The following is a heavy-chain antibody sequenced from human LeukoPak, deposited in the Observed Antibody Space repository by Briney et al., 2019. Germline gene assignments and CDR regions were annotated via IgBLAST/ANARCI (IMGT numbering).Heavy chain of an antibody. J-gene: IGHJ6*02. CDR2: ISYDGSNK. CDR1: GFTFSSYG. CDR3: ARDSYGSGSYYYYYYGMDV. V-gene: IGHV3-30*03. Sequence: GGSLRLSCAASGFTFSSYGMHWVRQAPGKRLEWVAVISYDGSNKYYADSVKGRFTISRDNSKNTLYLQMNSLRAEDTAVYYCARDSYGSGSYYYYYYGMDVWGQGTTVTVSS. D-gene: IGHD3-10*01.